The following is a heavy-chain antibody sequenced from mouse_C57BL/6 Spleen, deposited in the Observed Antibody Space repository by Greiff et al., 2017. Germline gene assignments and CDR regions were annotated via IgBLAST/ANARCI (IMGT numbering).Heavy chain of an antibody. CDR2: INPSTGGT. V-gene: IGHV1-42*01. Sequence: VQLQQSGPELVKPGASVKISCKASGYSFTGYYMNWVKQSPEKSLEWIGEINPSTGGTTYNQKFKAKATLTVDKSSSTAYMQLKSLTSEDSAVYDCASRVDYGNSYYAMDYWGQGTSVTVSS. CDR1: GYSFTGYY. J-gene: IGHJ4*01. CDR3: ASRVDYGNSYYAMDY. D-gene: IGHD2-1*01.